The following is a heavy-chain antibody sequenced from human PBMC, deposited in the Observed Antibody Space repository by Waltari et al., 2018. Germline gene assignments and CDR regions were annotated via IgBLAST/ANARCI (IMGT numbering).Heavy chain of an antibody. D-gene: IGHD3-3*01. J-gene: IGHJ6*02. CDR1: GYSFTSYW. CDR2: LYPGDSDT. V-gene: IGHV5-51*01. Sequence: EVQLVQSGAEVKKPGESLKISCKGSGYSFTSYWIGWVGQLPGKGLEWMGNLYPGDSDTRYSPSFQGQVTISADKSISTAYLQWSSLKASDTAMYYCARHGDGRYDFWSGYVMDVWGQGTTVTVSS. CDR3: ARHGDGRYDFWSGYVMDV.